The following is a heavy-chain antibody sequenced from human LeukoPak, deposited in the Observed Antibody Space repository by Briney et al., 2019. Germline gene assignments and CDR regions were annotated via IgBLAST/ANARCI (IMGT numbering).Heavy chain of an antibody. CDR1: GFTFSSYG. CDR3: AKDNKGLGYYYDSSHNDAFDI. CDR2: ISYDGPNK. Sequence: PGRSLRLSCAASGFTFSSYGMHWVRQAPGKGLEWVAVISYDGPNKYYADSVKGRFTISRDNSKNTLYLQMNSLRAEDTAVYYCAKDNKGLGYYYDSSHNDAFDIWGQGTMATVSS. J-gene: IGHJ3*02. D-gene: IGHD3-22*01. V-gene: IGHV3-30*18.